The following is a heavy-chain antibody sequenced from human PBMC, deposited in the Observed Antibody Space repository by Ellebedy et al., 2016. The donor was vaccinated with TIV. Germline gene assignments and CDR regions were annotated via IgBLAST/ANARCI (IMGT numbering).Heavy chain of an antibody. J-gene: IGHJ3*02. CDR2: INHSGSA. CDR1: GGTLSGYY. V-gene: IGHV4-34*01. Sequence: SETLSLXCAVYGGTLSGYYWSWIRQSPEKGLEWIGEINHSGSANHNPSLKSRVTISVDTSKNQFSLKLSSVTAADTAVYYCARGGNTTARDAFDIWGQGTMVTVSS. CDR3: ARGGNTTARDAFDI. D-gene: IGHD4-17*01.